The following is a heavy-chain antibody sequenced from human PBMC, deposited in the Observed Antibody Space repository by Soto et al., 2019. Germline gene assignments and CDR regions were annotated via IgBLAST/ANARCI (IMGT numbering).Heavy chain of an antibody. CDR3: AKEVVTQLVDYYYYYGMDV. CDR1: GFTFSSYG. CDR2: ISYDGSNK. Sequence: QVQLVESGGGVVQPGRSLRLSCAASGFTFSSYGMHWVRQAPGKGLEWGAVISYDGSNKYYADSVKGRFTISRDNSKNTLYLQMNSLRAEDTAVYYCAKEVVTQLVDYYYYYGMDVWGQGTTVTVSS. D-gene: IGHD6-13*01. V-gene: IGHV3-30*18. J-gene: IGHJ6*02.